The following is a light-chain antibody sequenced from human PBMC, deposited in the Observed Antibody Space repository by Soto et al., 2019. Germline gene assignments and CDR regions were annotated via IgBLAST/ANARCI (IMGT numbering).Light chain of an antibody. V-gene: IGLV3-21*02. CDR3: QVWDSLSDHHV. J-gene: IGLJ1*01. CDR2: DDS. Sequence: SYELTQPPSVSVAPGQTARISCGGDKIETKTVFWYQQKPGQAPVVVVSDDSVRSSGIPERFSGSNSGGTATLSIIGVEAGDEGDYYCQVWDSLSDHHVFGPGTKVTVL. CDR1: KIETKT.